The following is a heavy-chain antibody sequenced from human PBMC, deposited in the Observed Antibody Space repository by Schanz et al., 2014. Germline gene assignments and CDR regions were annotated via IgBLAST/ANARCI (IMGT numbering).Heavy chain of an antibody. V-gene: IGHV4-4*02. D-gene: IGHD2-15*01. Sequence: QVQLQESGPGLVKPSGTLSLTCAVSGGSISSSNWWSWIRQHPGKGLEWIGYIYDGGSAYDNPSLKSRVTITVDTSKMQCSLRLSSVTAADTAVYYCARARSCPDYWGQGTLVTVSS. J-gene: IGHJ4*02. CDR1: GGSISSSNW. CDR3: ARARSCPDY. CDR2: IYDGGSA.